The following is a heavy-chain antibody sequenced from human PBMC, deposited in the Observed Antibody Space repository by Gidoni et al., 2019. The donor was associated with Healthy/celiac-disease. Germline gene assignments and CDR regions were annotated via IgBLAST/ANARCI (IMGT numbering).Heavy chain of an antibody. D-gene: IGHD3-16*02. J-gene: IGHJ5*02. CDR1: GVSISSSSYY. CDR3: ARRRNYDYVWGSYRYGFDP. Sequence: QLQLQESGPGLVQPSATLSLTCTFSGVSISSSSYYWGWIRQPPGKGLEWIGSIYYSGSTYYNPSIKSRVTISVDTSKNQFSLKLSSVTAADTAVYYCARRRNYDYVWGSYRYGFDPWGQGTLVTVSS. V-gene: IGHV4-39*01. CDR2: IYYSGST.